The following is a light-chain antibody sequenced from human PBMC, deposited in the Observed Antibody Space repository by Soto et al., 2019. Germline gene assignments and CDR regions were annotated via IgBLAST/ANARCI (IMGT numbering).Light chain of an antibody. V-gene: IGKV1-5*03. J-gene: IGKJ1*01. Sequence: DIQMTQPPSTLSASVGDRVTITCRASQTITTSLAWYQQKPGKAPKLLIYKASSLESGVPSRFSGSGSGTEFTLTISSLQPDDFATYYCQQYDSYSLRTFGQGTKVEI. CDR1: QTITTS. CDR2: KAS. CDR3: QQYDSYSLRT.